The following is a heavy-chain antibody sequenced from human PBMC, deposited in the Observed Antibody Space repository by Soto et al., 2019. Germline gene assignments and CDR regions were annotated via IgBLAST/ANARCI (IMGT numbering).Heavy chain of an antibody. V-gene: IGHV4-59*08. D-gene: IGHD6-13*01. CDR1: GGSISSYY. Sequence: PSETLSLTCTVSGGSISSYYWSWIRQPPGKGLEWIGYIYYSGSTNYNPSLKSRVTTSVDTSKNQFSLKLSSVTAADTAVYYCARRIPTAGLFDYWGQGTLVTVSS. J-gene: IGHJ4*02. CDR2: IYYSGST. CDR3: ARRIPTAGLFDY.